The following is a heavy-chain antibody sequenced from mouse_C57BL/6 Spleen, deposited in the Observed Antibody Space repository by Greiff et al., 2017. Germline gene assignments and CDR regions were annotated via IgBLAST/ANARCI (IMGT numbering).Heavy chain of an antibody. CDR3: ARGDYDAWFAY. V-gene: IGHV1-26*01. Sequence: EVQLQQSGPELVKPGASVKLSCKASGYTFTDYYMNWVKQSHGKSLEWIGDINPNNGVTSYNQKFKGKATLTVDNSSSTAYMELRSLTSEDSAVYYCARGDYDAWFAYWGQGTLVTVSA. CDR1: GYTFTDYY. CDR2: INPNNGVT. J-gene: IGHJ3*01. D-gene: IGHD2-4*01.